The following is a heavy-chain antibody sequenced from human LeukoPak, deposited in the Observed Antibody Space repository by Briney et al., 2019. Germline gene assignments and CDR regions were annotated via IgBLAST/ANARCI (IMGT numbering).Heavy chain of an antibody. Sequence: ASVKVSCKVSGYTLTELSMHWVRQAPGKGLEWMGGFDPEDGETIYAQKFQGRVTMTEYTSTDTAYMELSSLRSEDTAVYYCAVYSGSRDYYYYYMDVWGKGTTVTVSS. CDR3: AVYSGSRDYYYYYMDV. D-gene: IGHD1-26*01. J-gene: IGHJ6*03. V-gene: IGHV1-24*01. CDR1: GYTLTELS. CDR2: FDPEDGET.